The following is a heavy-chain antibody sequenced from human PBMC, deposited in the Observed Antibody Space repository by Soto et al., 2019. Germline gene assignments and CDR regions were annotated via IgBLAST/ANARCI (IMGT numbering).Heavy chain of an antibody. CDR3: AKDRGSSSGRYTPYYFDY. CDR2: ISWNSGGI. J-gene: IGHJ4*02. CDR1: GFTFDDYA. Sequence: PGGSLRLSCAASGFTFDDYAMHWVRQAPGKGLEWVSGISWNSGGIGYADSVKGRFTISRDNAKNSLYLQMNSLRAEDTALYYCAKDRGSSSGRYTPYYFDYWGQGTLVTVSS. D-gene: IGHD3-22*01. V-gene: IGHV3-9*01.